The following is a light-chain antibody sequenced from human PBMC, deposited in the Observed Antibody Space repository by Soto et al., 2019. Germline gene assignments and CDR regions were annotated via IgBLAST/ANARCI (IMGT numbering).Light chain of an antibody. CDR3: PQYDTSPLT. J-gene: IGKJ4*01. V-gene: IGKV3-11*01. CDR2: DAS. Sequence: IVLTQSPATLSFSPGERATLSCRASQSVSSYLAWYQQKPGQAPRLLIYDASNRATGIPARFSGSGSGTDFTLTISSLEPEDFAVYYCPQYDTSPLTFGGGTKVEIX. CDR1: QSVSSY.